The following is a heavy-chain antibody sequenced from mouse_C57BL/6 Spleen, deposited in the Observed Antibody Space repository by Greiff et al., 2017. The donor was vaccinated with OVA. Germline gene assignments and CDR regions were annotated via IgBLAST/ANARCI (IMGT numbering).Heavy chain of an antibody. D-gene: IGHD2-4*01. CDR3: ARDGYDYDGAMDY. CDR1: GYTFTDYY. CDR2: INPNNGGT. Sequence: EVQLQQSGPELVKPGASVKISCKASGYTFTDYYMNWVKQSHGKSLEWIGDINPNNGGTSYNQKFKGKATLTVDKSSSTAYMELRSLTSEDSAVYYCARDGYDYDGAMDYWGQGTSVTVSS. J-gene: IGHJ4*01. V-gene: IGHV1-26*01.